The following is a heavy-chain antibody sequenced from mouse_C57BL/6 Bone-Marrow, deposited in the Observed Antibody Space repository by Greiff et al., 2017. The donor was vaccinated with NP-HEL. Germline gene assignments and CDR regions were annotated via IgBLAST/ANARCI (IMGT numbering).Heavy chain of an antibody. V-gene: IGHV2-5*01. CDR3: AKINWAYYYAMDY. D-gene: IGHD4-1*01. CDR1: GFSLTSYG. CDR2: IWRGGST. Sequence: QVQLKESGPGLVQPSQSLSITCTVSGFSLTSYGVHWVRQSPGKGLEWLGVIWRGGSTDYNAAFMSRLSITKDNSKSQVFFKMNSLQADDTTIYYCAKINWAYYYAMDYWGQGTSVTVSS. J-gene: IGHJ4*01.